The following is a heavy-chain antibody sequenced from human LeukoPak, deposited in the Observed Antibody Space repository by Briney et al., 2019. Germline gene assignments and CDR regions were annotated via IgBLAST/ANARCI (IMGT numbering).Heavy chain of an antibody. CDR2: IKQDGSEK. Sequence: GGSLRLSCAASGFTFSSYAMSWVRQAPGKGLEWVANIKQDGSEKYYVDSVKGRFTISRDNAKNSLYLQMNSLRAEDTAVYYCARVSPLPYYFDYWGQGTLVTVSS. CDR1: GFTFSSYA. CDR3: ARVSPLPYYFDY. V-gene: IGHV3-7*03. J-gene: IGHJ4*02.